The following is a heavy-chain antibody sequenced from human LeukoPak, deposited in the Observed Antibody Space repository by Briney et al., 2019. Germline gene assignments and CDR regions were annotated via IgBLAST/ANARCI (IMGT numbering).Heavy chain of an antibody. Sequence: SGGSLRLSCAASGFTFSSYCMSWVRQAPGKGLEWVANIKQDGSEKYYVDSVKGRFTISRDNAKNSLYLQMNSLRAEDTAVYYSARDSSYSSSWYVPWFDPWGQGTLVTVSS. CDR2: IKQDGSEK. J-gene: IGHJ5*02. D-gene: IGHD6-13*01. CDR3: ARDSSYSSSWYVPWFDP. CDR1: GFTFSSYC. V-gene: IGHV3-7*01.